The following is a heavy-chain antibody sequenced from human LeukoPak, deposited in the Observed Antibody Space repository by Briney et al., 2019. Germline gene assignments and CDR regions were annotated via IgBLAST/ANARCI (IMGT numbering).Heavy chain of an antibody. CDR1: GGTFSSYT. CDR2: IIPILGIA. D-gene: IGHD3-10*01. Sequence: ASVKVSCKASGGTFSSYTISWVRQAPGQGLEWMGRIIPILGIANYAQKFQGRVTITADKSTSTAYTELSSLRSEDTAVYYCARGITMVRGADNWFDPWGQGTLVTVSS. CDR3: ARGITMVRGADNWFDP. V-gene: IGHV1-69*02. J-gene: IGHJ5*02.